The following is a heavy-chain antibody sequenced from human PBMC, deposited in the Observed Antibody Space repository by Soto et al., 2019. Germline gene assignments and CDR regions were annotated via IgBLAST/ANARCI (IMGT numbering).Heavy chain of an antibody. D-gene: IGHD2-2*01. CDR3: VKDIEENQLLYDAFDI. CDR1: GFRIDDYA. J-gene: IGHJ3*02. V-gene: IGHV3-9*01. Sequence: GGSLRLSCAASGFRIDDYALHWVRQAPGKGLEWVSGISYNSGSIGYADSVKGRFTISSDPAKNSLYLQMNSMLAEDTALYYCVKDIEENQLLYDAFDIWGQGTMVTVSS. CDR2: ISYNSGSI.